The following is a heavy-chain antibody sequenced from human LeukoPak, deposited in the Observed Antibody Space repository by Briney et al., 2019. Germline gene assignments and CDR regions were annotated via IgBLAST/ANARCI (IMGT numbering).Heavy chain of an antibody. CDR3: ARDFPYSSSSNYYYYYYMDV. D-gene: IGHD6-6*01. V-gene: IGHV3-21*01. J-gene: IGHJ6*03. CDR1: RFTFSSYS. Sequence: PGGSLRLSCAASRFTFSSYSMNWVRQAPGKGLEWVSSISSSGSYIYYADSVKGRFTISRDNTKNSLYLQMNSLRAEDTAVYYCARDFPYSSSSNYYYYYYMDVWGKGTTVTVSS. CDR2: ISSSGSYI.